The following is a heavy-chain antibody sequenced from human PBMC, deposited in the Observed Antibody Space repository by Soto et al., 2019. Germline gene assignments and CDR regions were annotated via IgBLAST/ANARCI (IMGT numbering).Heavy chain of an antibody. CDR2: ISWNSGSI. V-gene: IGHV3-9*01. CDR1: GFTFDDYA. CDR3: AKDKVGYYGSGSPCFDS. D-gene: IGHD3-10*01. Sequence: EVQLMEAGGGLVQPGRSLRLSCAASGFTFDDYAMHWVRQAPGQGLEWVSGISWNSGSIGYADSVKGRFTISRDNAKNSLYLQMNSLRAEDTALYYCAKDKVGYYGSGSPCFDSWGQGTLVTVSS. J-gene: IGHJ4*02.